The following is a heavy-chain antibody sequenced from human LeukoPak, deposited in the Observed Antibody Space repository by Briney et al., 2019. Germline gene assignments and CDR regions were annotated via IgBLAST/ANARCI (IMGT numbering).Heavy chain of an antibody. CDR3: ARRRITVVRGVIGWFDP. V-gene: IGHV4-39*07. J-gene: IGHJ5*02. D-gene: IGHD3-10*01. CDR2: INHSGST. Sequence: SETLSLTCTVSGGSISSSSYYWGWIRQPPGKGLEWIGEINHSGSTNYNPSLKSRVTISVDTSKNQFSLKLSSVTAADTAVYYCARRRITVVRGVIGWFDPWGQGTLVTVSS. CDR1: GGSISSSSYY.